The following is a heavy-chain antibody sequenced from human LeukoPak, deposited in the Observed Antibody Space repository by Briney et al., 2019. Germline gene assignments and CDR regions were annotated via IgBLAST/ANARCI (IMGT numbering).Heavy chain of an antibody. D-gene: IGHD1-1*01. V-gene: IGHV3-7*01. Sequence: PGGSLRLSCAASGFTFSSYSMNWVRQAPGKGLEWVANIKQDGSEKYYVDSAKGRFTISRDNAKRSLYLQMNSLRAEDTAVYYCARYGSWSFDSWGQGTLVTVSS. CDR2: IKQDGSEK. CDR1: GFTFSSYS. J-gene: IGHJ4*02. CDR3: ARYGSWSFDS.